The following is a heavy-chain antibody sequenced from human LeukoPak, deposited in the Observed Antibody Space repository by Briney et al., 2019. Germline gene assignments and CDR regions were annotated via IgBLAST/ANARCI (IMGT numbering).Heavy chain of an antibody. J-gene: IGHJ4*02. CDR3: ARPPHYYGSGSYGDYFDY. CDR2: ISGSGGST. Sequence: GGSLRLSCAASGFTLSSYGMLWVRQAPGKGLEWASAISGSGGSTYYADSVKGRFTLSRDNSKNTLYLQMNSLRAEDTAVYYCARPPHYYGSGSYGDYFDYWGQGTLVTVSS. CDR1: GFTLSSYG. D-gene: IGHD3-10*01. V-gene: IGHV3-23*01.